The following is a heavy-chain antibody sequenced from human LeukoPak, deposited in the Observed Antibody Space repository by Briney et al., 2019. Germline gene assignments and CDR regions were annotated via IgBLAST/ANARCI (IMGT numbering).Heavy chain of an antibody. CDR2: IYYSGST. J-gene: IGHJ4*02. CDR3: ARVAYAQYYFDY. D-gene: IGHD4-17*01. Sequence: KPSETLSLTCTVSGGSISGYYWSWIRQPPGKGLEWIGYIYYSGSTNYNPSLKSRVTISVDTSKNQFSLKLSSVTAADTAVYYCARVAYAQYYFDYWGQGTLVTVSS. CDR1: GGSISGYY. V-gene: IGHV4-59*12.